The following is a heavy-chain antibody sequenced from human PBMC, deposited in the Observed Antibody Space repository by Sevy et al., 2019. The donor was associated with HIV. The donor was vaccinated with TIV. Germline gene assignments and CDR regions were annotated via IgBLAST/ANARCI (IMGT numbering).Heavy chain of an antibody. CDR1: GFTFSTYW. D-gene: IGHD6-19*01. CDR2: IKQDGSEK. CDR3: ARVSIAVAGTDYFDY. J-gene: IGHJ4*02. V-gene: IGHV3-7*01. Sequence: GGSLRLSCAASGFTFSTYWMSWVRQAPGKGLERVANIKQDGSEKYYVDSVKGRFTISRDNAKNSLYLQMNSLRAEDTAVYYCARVSIAVAGTDYFDYWGQRTLVTVSS.